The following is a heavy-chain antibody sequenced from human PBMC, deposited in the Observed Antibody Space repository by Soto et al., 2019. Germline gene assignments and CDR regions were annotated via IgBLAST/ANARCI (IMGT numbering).Heavy chain of an antibody. CDR2: ISYDGSNK. CDR1: GFTFSSYG. Sequence: QVQLVESGGGVVQPGRSLRLSCAASGFTFSSYGMHWVRQAPGKGLEWVAVISYDGSNKYYADSVKGRFTISRDNSKNTLYLQMNSLRAEDTAVYYCAKAIAVAGTAFDYCVQGTMVTFSS. J-gene: IGHJ4*02. CDR3: AKAIAVAGTAFDY. D-gene: IGHD6-19*01. V-gene: IGHV3-30*18.